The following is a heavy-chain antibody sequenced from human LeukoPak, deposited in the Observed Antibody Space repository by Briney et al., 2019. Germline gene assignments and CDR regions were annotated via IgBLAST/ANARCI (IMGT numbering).Heavy chain of an antibody. D-gene: IGHD6-13*01. J-gene: IGHJ4*02. CDR1: GFTFSSYS. Sequence: PGGSLRLSCAASGFTFSSYSMNWVRQAPVKGLEWVSSISSSSSYIYYADSVKGRFTISRDNAKNSLYLQMNSLRAEDTAVYYCARESGGAAAAPDYWGQGTLVTVSS. CDR2: ISSSSSYI. CDR3: ARESGGAAAAPDY. V-gene: IGHV3-21*01.